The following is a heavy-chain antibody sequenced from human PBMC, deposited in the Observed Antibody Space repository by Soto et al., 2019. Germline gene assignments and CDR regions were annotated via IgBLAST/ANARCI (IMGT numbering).Heavy chain of an antibody. J-gene: IGHJ4*02. CDR1: GGTFNNYA. D-gene: IGHD5-12*01. V-gene: IGHV1-69*01. CDR2: IIPIFNSA. CDR3: AREVTVASYSFDF. Sequence: QVQLVQSGAEVKRPGSSVKVSCKASGGTFNNYALRWVRQAPGQGLEWMGGIIPIFNSANYAQKFQGRVTITADDSTSTAYMELRSLRPDDTAVYYCAREVTVASYSFDFWAQGTLVTVSS.